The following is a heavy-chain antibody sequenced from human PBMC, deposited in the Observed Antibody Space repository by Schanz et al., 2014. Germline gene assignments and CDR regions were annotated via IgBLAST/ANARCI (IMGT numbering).Heavy chain of an antibody. Sequence: EVQLLESGGGLVQPGGSLRLSCGVSGFTASSHSMNWVRQAPGKGLEWVSSISSRSSHIYYADSVKGRFTVSRDNAKRSLFLQMNSLRVEDTAVYFCVSQTGSPNYWGQGTLVTVSS. CDR3: VSQTGSPNY. CDR1: GFTASSHS. CDR2: ISSRSSHI. J-gene: IGHJ4*02. V-gene: IGHV3-21*01. D-gene: IGHD6-13*01.